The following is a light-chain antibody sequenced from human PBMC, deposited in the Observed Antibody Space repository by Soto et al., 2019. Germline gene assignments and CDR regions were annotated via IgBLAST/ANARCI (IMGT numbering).Light chain of an antibody. J-gene: IGKJ1*01. Sequence: DIVLTQSPLSLPVTPGESASISCMSIHILLHSNGYNYLDWYLQKPGQSPQLLIYLGSNRASGVPDRFSGSGSGTDFTLRISRVEAEDVGVYYCMQALQTPPTFGQGTKVDIK. CDR3: MQALQTPPT. CDR2: LGS. CDR1: HILLHSNGYNY. V-gene: IGKV2-28*01.